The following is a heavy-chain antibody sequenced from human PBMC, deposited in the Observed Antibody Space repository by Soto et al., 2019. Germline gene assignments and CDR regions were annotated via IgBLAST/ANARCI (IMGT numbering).Heavy chain of an antibody. J-gene: IGHJ4*02. CDR2: INPSGDSA. CDR3: ARSYYDYVWGGYRSAHFDY. D-gene: IGHD3-16*02. Sequence: ASVNVSCKASGYTFTSYYMHWVRQAPGQGLEWMGIINPSGDSASYAQKFQGRVTMTRDTSTSTVYMELSSLRSEDTAVYYCARSYYDYVWGGYRSAHFDYWGQGTLVTVSS. V-gene: IGHV1-46*01. CDR1: GYTFTSYY.